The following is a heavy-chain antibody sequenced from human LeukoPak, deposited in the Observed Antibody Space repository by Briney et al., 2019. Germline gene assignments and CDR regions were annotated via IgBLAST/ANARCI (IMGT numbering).Heavy chain of an antibody. CDR2: IYYSGST. CDR1: GGSISSSSYY. J-gene: IGHJ4*02. CDR3: AGGSGGYSRFDY. Sequence: SETLSLTCTVSGGSISSSSYYSGWIRQPPGKGLEWIGRIYYSGSTYYNPSLKSRVTMSVDTSKNQFSLKLSSVTAADTAVYYCAGGSGGYSRFDYWGQGTLVTVSS. D-gene: IGHD3-10*01. V-gene: IGHV4-39*07.